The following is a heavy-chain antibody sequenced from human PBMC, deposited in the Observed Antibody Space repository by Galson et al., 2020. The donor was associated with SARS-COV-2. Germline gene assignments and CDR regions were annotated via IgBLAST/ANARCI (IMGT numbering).Heavy chain of an antibody. CDR3: ALRYYYDSSGYLYYYGMDV. J-gene: IGHJ6*02. V-gene: IGHV1-8*01. CDR2: INPNSGNT. Sequence: GESLKISCKASGYTFTSYDINWVRQATGQGLEWMGWINPNSGNTGYAQTFQGRVTMTRNTSISTAYMELSSLRSEDTAVYYCALRYYYDSSGYLYYYGMDVWGQETRVTVSS. CDR1: GYTFTSYD. D-gene: IGHD3-22*01.